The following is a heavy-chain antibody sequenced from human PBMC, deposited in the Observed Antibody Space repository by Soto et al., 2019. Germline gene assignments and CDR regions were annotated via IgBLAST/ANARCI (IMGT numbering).Heavy chain of an antibody. CDR2: ITPLFGTA. D-gene: IGHD3-22*01. J-gene: IGHJ4*02. V-gene: IGHV1-69*01. CDR1: GGTFNRNT. Sequence: QVQLVQSGAEVKKPGSSVTISCKASGGTFNRNTISWLRQAPGQGLDWMGGITPLFGTANYAQKFQGRVTITADESTSTAYMELSRLRSEDTAIYYCARQYDVDRSGHFYAYWGKGPLIIVSS. CDR3: ARQYDVDRSGHFYAY.